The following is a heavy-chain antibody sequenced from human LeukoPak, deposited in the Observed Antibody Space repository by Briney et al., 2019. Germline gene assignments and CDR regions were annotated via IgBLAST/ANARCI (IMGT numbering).Heavy chain of an antibody. J-gene: IGHJ4*02. CDR1: GFTFSSYA. V-gene: IGHV3-23*01. CDR2: ISGSGGST. CDR3: SKGGYSYGRLFDY. D-gene: IGHD5-18*01. Sequence: GGSLRLSWAASGFTFSSYAMSWVRQAPGKGLEWVSAISGSGGSTYYADAVEGRFTISRDNSKNTLYLQMNSLRAEDTAVYYCSKGGYSYGRLFDYWGQGTLVTVSS.